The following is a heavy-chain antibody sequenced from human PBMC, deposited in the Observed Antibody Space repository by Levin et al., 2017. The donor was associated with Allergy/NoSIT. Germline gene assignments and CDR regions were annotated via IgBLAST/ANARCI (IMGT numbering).Heavy chain of an antibody. CDR1: GFTFSSYG. CDR2: IWYDGSNK. CDR3: ARDKEGDYGDYSMANDAFDI. Sequence: GGSLRLSCAASGFTFSSYGMHWVRQAPGKGLEWVAVIWYDGSNKYYAYSVKGRFTISRDNSKNTLYLQMNSLRAEDTAVYYCARDKEGDYGDYSMANDAFDIWGQGTMVTVSS. V-gene: IGHV3-33*01. D-gene: IGHD4-17*01. J-gene: IGHJ3*02.